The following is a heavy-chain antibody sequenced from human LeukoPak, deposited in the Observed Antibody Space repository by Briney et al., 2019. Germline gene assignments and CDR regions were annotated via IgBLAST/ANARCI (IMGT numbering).Heavy chain of an antibody. CDR3: ARDPTLRSSAYYYYYMDV. J-gene: IGHJ6*03. V-gene: IGHV3-21*06. CDR2: ISASSIYI. D-gene: IGHD4-17*01. Sequence: GGSLRLSCAASGFSFSSYSMNWVRQAPGKGLEWVSSISASSIYIYYADSMKGRVTISRDNAKNSLYLQMNSLRAEDTAVYYCARDPTLRSSAYYYYYMDVWGKGTTVTVSS. CDR1: GFSFSSYS.